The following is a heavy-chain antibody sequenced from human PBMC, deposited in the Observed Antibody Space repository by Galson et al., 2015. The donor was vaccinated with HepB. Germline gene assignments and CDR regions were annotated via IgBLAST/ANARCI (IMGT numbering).Heavy chain of an antibody. J-gene: IGHJ4*02. D-gene: IGHD2-15*01. V-gene: IGHV1-3*01. Sequence: SVKVSCKASGYTFTSYAMHWVRQAPGQRLEWMGWINAGNGNTKYSQKFQGRVTITRDTSASTAYMELSSLRSENTAVYYCARRLSGCSGGSCSYDYWGQGTLVTVSS. CDR2: INAGNGNT. CDR3: ARRLSGCSGGSCSYDY. CDR1: GYTFTSYA.